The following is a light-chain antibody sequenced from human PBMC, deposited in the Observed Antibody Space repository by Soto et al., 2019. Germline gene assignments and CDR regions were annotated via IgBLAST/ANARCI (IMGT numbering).Light chain of an antibody. V-gene: IGLV2-11*01. CDR1: SSDIGGYNF. J-gene: IGLJ1*01. CDR2: DVT. Sequence: QSVLTQPRSVSGSPGQSVTISCTGTSSDIGGYNFVSWYQQHPDKAPKFMIYDVTKRPSGVPDRFSGSKSGNTASLTISGLQAEDEADYYCCSYAGTYTYVFGTGTKVTVL. CDR3: CSYAGTYTYV.